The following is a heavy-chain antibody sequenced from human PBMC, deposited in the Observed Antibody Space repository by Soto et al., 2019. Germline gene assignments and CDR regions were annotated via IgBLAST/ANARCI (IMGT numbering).Heavy chain of an antibody. D-gene: IGHD1-26*01. CDR2: INPSGGST. V-gene: IGHV1-46*03. CDR1: GYSFTSYY. CDR3: ARVGRYYYYMDV. Sequence: SVKVSCKAPGYSFTSYYMHSVRHAPGQGLEWMGIINPSGGSTSYAQKFQGRVTMTRDTSTSTVYMELSSLRSEDTAVYYCARVGRYYYYMDVWGKGTTVTVSS. J-gene: IGHJ6*03.